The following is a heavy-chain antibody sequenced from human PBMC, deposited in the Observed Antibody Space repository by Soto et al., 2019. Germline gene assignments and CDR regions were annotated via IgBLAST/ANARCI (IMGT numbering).Heavy chain of an antibody. CDR1: GYSISSGYY. J-gene: IGHJ4*02. V-gene: IGHV4-38-2*01. CDR3: ARVMGYFDY. Sequence: PSETLSLTCVVSGYSISSGYYWGWIRQPPGKGLEWIGSIYHSGSTYYNPSLKSRVTISVDTSKNQFSLKLRSVTAADTAVYYCARVMGYFDYWGQGTLVTVSS. CDR2: IYHSGST. D-gene: IGHD3-16*01.